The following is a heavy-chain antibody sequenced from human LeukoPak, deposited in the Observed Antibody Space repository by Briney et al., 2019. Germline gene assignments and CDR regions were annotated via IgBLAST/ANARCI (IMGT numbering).Heavy chain of an antibody. J-gene: IGHJ3*02. V-gene: IGHV4-59*01. Sequence: SETLSLTCSVSGGSISSYYWSWIRQPPGKGLEWIGYIYYTGATYYNPSLESRVTISIDTSKRQLSLELRSVTAADTAVYFCARDRRESSKPNDAFDIWGQGTVVTVSS. CDR2: IYYTGAT. D-gene: IGHD4-11*01. CDR3: ARDRRESSKPNDAFDI. CDR1: GGSISSYY.